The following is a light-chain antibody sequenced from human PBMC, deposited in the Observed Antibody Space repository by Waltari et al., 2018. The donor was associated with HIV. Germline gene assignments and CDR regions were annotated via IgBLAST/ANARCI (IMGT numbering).Light chain of an antibody. CDR1: TSDVGGYKY. Sequence: QSALTQPASVSGSPGQSITLSCTGTTSDVGGYKYVSWYQPHPDNSPKLVVYDVSNRPSGISIRFAGSKSGNTASLTISGLQAEDEADYYCSSYTSRNTRVFGTGTKVTVL. J-gene: IGLJ1*01. V-gene: IGLV2-14*03. CDR3: SSYTSRNTRV. CDR2: DVS.